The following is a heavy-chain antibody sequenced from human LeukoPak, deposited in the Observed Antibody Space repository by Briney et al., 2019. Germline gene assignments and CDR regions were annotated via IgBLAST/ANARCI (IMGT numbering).Heavy chain of an antibody. CDR1: GGSISSGGYH. Sequence: SETLSLTCTVSGGSISSGGYHWGWIRQHPGKGLEWIGYIYYSGSTYYNPSLKSRVTISVDTSKNQFSLKLSSVTAADTAVYYCARGDGDHNYWGQGTLVTVSS. D-gene: IGHD4-17*01. V-gene: IGHV4-31*03. J-gene: IGHJ4*02. CDR2: IYYSGST. CDR3: ARGDGDHNY.